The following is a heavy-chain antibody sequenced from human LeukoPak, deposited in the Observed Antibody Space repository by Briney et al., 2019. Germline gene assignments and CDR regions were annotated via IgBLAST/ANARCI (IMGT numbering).Heavy chain of an antibody. Sequence: SETLSLTCTVSGGSISSYYWSWIRQPPGKGLEWIGYIYYSGSTNYNPSLKSRVTISVDTSKNQFSLKLSSVTAADTAVYYCARGGLAAAGIDYWGQGTLVTVSS. CDR2: IYYSGST. J-gene: IGHJ4*02. D-gene: IGHD6-13*01. CDR3: ARGGLAAAGIDY. V-gene: IGHV4-59*01. CDR1: GGSISSYY.